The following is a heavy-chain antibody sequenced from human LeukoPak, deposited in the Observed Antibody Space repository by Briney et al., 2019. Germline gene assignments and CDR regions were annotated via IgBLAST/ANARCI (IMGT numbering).Heavy chain of an antibody. J-gene: IGHJ4*02. CDR2: IYYSGST. CDR3: ARVDSSNWYEYRGYFDY. CDR1: GGSISSYY. V-gene: IGHV4-59*01. D-gene: IGHD6-13*01. Sequence: SETLSLTCTVSGGSISSYYWGWIRQPPREGLEWIGCIYYSGSTNYNPSLKSRVTISVDTSKNQFSLKLSTVTAADTAVYYCARVDSSNWYEYRGYFDYWGQGTLVTVSS.